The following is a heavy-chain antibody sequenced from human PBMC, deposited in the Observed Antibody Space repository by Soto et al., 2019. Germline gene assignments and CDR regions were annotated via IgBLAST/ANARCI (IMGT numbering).Heavy chain of an antibody. D-gene: IGHD3-3*01. J-gene: IGHJ4*02. V-gene: IGHV3-15*01. CDR1: GFTFSNTW. Sequence: PGGSLRLSWVASGFTFSNTWMTWVRQVPGKGLEWVGRIKSKTDGGTTGYAAPVKGRFTISRDDSEATLFLQMNTLKTEDTAVYYCAKVEADSSAAASLEYWGQGTVVTVSS. CDR2: IKSKTDGGTT. CDR3: AKVEADSSAAASLEY.